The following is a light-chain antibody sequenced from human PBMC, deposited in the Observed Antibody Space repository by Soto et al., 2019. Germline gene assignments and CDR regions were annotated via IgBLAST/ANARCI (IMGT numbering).Light chain of an antibody. J-gene: IGKJ1*01. CDR2: GAS. CDR1: QSINSD. Sequence: EIVMTQSSATLSVSPGERVILSCRASQSINSDLAWYQQKPGQAPRFLIYGASTRATGIPARFSGSGSGTQFTLTTSSLQSEDFAVYYCKQSGDSWTFGQGTKVDIK. CDR3: KQSGDSWT. V-gene: IGKV3-15*01.